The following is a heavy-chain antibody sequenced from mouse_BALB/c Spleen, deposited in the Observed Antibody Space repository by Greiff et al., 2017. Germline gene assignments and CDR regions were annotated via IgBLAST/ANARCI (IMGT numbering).Heavy chain of an antibody. CDR1: GFTFSSFG. CDR2: ISSGSSTI. CDR3: ARFYGDYAMDY. Sequence: EVHLVESGGGLVQPGGSRKLSCGASGFTFSSFGMHWVRQAPEKGLEWVAYISSGSSTIYYADTVKGRFTMSRDNPKNTLFLQMTSLRSEDTAMYYCARFYGDYAMDYWGQGTSVTVSS. D-gene: IGHD1-1*02. V-gene: IGHV5-17*02. J-gene: IGHJ4*01.